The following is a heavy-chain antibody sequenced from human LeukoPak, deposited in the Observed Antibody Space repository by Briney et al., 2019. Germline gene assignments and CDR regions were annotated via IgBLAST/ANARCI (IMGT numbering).Heavy chain of an antibody. D-gene: IGHD3-10*01. Sequence: PGGSLRLSCAASGFTFSGYWMHWVRQAPGKGLVWVSRINSDGSSTSYADSVKGRFTISRDNAKNTLYLQMNSLRAEDTAVYYCARDTVSHYYGSGSYDYWGQGTLVTVSS. J-gene: IGHJ4*02. V-gene: IGHV3-74*01. CDR3: ARDTVSHYYGSGSYDY. CDR2: INSDGSST. CDR1: GFTFSGYW.